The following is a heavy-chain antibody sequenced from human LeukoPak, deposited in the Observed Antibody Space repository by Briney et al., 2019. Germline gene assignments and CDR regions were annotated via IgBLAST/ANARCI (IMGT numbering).Heavy chain of an antibody. CDR3: ATNVREARHFHY. J-gene: IGHJ1*01. Sequence: ASVKVSCKASGYTFTSYDINWVLQATGQGLEWMGWMNPNSGNTGYARKFQGRVTITRNTSINTAYMELSSLSSEDTAVYYCATNVREARHFHYWGQGTLVTVSS. D-gene: IGHD6-6*01. CDR1: GYTFTSYD. V-gene: IGHV1-8*03. CDR2: MNPNSGNT.